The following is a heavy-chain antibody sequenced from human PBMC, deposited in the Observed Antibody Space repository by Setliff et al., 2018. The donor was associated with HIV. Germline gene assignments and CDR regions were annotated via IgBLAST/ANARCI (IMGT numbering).Heavy chain of an antibody. D-gene: IGHD3-9*01. CDR1: GYTFTGYY. V-gene: IGHV1-2*06. CDR2: INPNIGST. Sequence: ASVKVSCKASGYTFTGYYIHWVRQAPGQGLQWMGRINPNIGSTNYAQNFQGRATMTRDTSVNTAFMELSNLRSDDTAVYYCARDYRTTDILSSGYMDVWGKGTTVTVSS. J-gene: IGHJ6*03. CDR3: ARDYRTTDILSSGYMDV.